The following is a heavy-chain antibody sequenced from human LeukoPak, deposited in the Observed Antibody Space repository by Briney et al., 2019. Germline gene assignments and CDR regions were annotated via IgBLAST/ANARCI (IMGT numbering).Heavy chain of an antibody. CDR2: IRYDGSNK. D-gene: IGHD2-8*01. CDR1: GFTFSSYG. Sequence: PGGSLRLSCGPSGFTFSSYGMHWVRQAPGKGLEWVAFIRYDGSNKYYADSVKGRFTISRDNSKNTLYLQMNSLRAEDTAVYYCAKDRIVLMVYAISSFDYWGQGTLVTVSS. J-gene: IGHJ4*02. CDR3: AKDRIVLMVYAISSFDY. V-gene: IGHV3-30*02.